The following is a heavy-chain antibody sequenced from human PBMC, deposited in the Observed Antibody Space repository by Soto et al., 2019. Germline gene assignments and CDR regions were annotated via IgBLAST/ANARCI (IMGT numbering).Heavy chain of an antibody. Sequence: SETLSLTCAVYGGSFSGYYWSWIRQPPGKGLEWIGEINHSGSTNYNPSLKSRVTISVDTSKNQFSLKLSSVTAADTAVYYCARRDAYSSSSFWYWGQGTLVTVSS. CDR3: ARRDAYSSSSFWY. D-gene: IGHD6-6*01. CDR2: INHSGST. CDR1: GGSFSGYY. J-gene: IGHJ4*02. V-gene: IGHV4-34*01.